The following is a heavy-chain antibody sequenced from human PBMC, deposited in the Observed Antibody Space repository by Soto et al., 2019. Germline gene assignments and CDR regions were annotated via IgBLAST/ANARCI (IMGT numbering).Heavy chain of an antibody. Sequence: PGGSLRLSCAASGFTFSSYSMSWVRQAPGKGLEWVSSISSSSSYIYYADSVKGRFTISRDNAKNSLYLQMNSLRAEDTAVYYCARDLYSSSARYFDYWGQRTLVTVSS. CDR1: GFTFSSYS. V-gene: IGHV3-21*01. CDR3: ARDLYSSSARYFDY. CDR2: ISSSSSYI. J-gene: IGHJ4*02. D-gene: IGHD6-6*01.